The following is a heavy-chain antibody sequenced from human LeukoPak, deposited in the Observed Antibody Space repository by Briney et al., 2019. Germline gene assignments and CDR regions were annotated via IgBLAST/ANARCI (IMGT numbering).Heavy chain of an antibody. CDR1: GFTFGDYA. CDR3: TRAASYCSSTSCYRGYYYYGMDV. V-gene: IGHV3-49*04. D-gene: IGHD2-2*02. Sequence: GRSLRLYCTASGFTFGDYAMSWVRQAPGKGLEWVGFIRSKAYGGTTEYAASVKGRFTISGDDSKSIAYLQMNSLKTEDTAVYYCTRAASYCSSTSCYRGYYYYGMDVWGQGTTVTVSS. J-gene: IGHJ6*02. CDR2: IRSKAYGGTT.